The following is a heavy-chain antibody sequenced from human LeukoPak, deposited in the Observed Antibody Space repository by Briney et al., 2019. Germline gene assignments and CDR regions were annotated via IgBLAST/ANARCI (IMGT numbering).Heavy chain of an antibody. J-gene: IGHJ4*02. V-gene: IGHV4-38-2*02. CDR2: IHHSGST. CDR1: DYSISSGYY. Sequence: PSETVSLTCTVSDYSISSGYYWGWIRQPPGKGLEWIGTIHHSGSTYYNTSLMSRVTLSVDTSKNQFSLKLSSVTAADTAVYYCAREVGYSQGRGYWGQGTLVTVSS. D-gene: IGHD5-18*01. CDR3: AREVGYSQGRGY.